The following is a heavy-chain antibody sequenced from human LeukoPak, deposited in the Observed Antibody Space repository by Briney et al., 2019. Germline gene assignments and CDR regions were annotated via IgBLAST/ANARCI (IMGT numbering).Heavy chain of an antibody. CDR3: AKAAYTSSFRSIDY. CDR2: ISGSGFSI. V-gene: IGHV3-23*01. Sequence: GGSLRLSCAASGFTFAGYGMSWVRQAPGKGLEWVSVISGSGFSIYYADSVKGRFTISRDNSKNTLYLQMNSLRAEDTAVYYCAKAAYTSSFRSIDYWGQGTLVTVSS. J-gene: IGHJ4*02. CDR1: GFTFAGYG. D-gene: IGHD1-1*01.